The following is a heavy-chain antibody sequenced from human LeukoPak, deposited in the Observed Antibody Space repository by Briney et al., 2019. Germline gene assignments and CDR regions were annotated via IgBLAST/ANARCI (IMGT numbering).Heavy chain of an antibody. CDR1: GYTFTRSG. Sequence: GASVKFSCKASGYTFTRSGISWGRQAPGQGLECMGWISAYNGNRDYTQKLPGRVTLTTDTSTSTAYMELRSLRSDDTAVYYCARDSGWRTTCNRLKYSSSCPRSPYYYGMDVWGKGTTVTVSS. CDR2: ISAYNGNR. CDR3: ARDSGWRTTCNRLKYSSSCPRSPYYYGMDV. V-gene: IGHV1-18*04. D-gene: IGHD6-13*01. J-gene: IGHJ6*04.